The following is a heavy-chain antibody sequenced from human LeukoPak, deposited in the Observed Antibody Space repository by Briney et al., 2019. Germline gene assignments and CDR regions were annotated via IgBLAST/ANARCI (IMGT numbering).Heavy chain of an antibody. J-gene: IGHJ4*02. D-gene: IGHD5-18*01. CDR1: GFTVSSNY. CDR3: ARIGYSYGYSLLDY. V-gene: IGHV3-66*02. CDR2: IYSGGST. Sequence: GGSLRLSCAASGFTVSSNYMSWVRQAPGKGLEWVSVIYSGGSTYYADSVKGRFTISRDNSKNTLYLQMNSLRAEDTAVNYCARIGYSYGYSLLDYWGQGTLVTVSS.